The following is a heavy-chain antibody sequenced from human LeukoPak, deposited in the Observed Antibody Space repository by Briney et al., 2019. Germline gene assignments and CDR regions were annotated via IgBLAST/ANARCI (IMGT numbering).Heavy chain of an antibody. CDR3: ARDSGRFYIDY. CDR2: ISGSGGST. V-gene: IGHV3-23*01. D-gene: IGHD5-12*01. CDR1: GFTFSSYA. Sequence: GGSLRLSCAASGFTFSSYAMSWVRQAPGKGLEWASAISGSGGSTYYADSVKGLFTISRDNAKNSLYLQINSLRADDTAIYYCARDSGRFYIDYWGQGTLVTVSS. J-gene: IGHJ4*02.